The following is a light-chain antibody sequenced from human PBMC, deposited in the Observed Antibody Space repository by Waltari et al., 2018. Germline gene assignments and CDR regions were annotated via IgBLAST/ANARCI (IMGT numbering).Light chain of an antibody. CDR2: EVT. J-gene: IGLJ1*01. CDR1: SSDVGNYNL. Sequence: QSGLTQPASVSGSPGPSITLSCTGTSSDVGNYNLVSWYQQYPGKAPKLMVYEVTRRSSGVSDRFSGSKSGNTASLTIYGLQSEDEADYYCCSYAGLGIYVFGTGTKVTVL. V-gene: IGLV2-23*02. CDR3: CSYAGLGIYV.